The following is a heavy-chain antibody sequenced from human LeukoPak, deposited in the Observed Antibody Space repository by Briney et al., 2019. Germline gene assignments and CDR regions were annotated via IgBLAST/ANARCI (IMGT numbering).Heavy chain of an antibody. V-gene: IGHV1-2*02. CDR3: ARAPYGDYVLLDY. CDR1: GYTFTGYY. J-gene: IGHJ4*02. Sequence: GASVKVSCKASGYTFTGYYMHWVRQAPGQGLEWMGWINPNSGGTNYAQKFQGRVTMTRDTSISTTYMELSRLRSDDTAVYYCARAPYGDYVLLDYWGQGTLVTVSP. CDR2: INPNSGGT. D-gene: IGHD4-17*01.